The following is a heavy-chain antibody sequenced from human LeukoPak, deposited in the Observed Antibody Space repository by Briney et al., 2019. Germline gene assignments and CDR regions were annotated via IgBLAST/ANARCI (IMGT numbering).Heavy chain of an antibody. D-gene: IGHD6-13*01. CDR3: ARWGGSRWHDFDY. CDR2: ISGSGGTT. V-gene: IGHV3-23*01. Sequence: GGSLRLSCGVSGFTFSSYAISWGRRAPGRGLEGGSGISGSGGTTYYADSVKGRFTISREESQNTLYLQMISLRGEDTAVYFCARWGGSRWHDFDYWGQGTLVTVSS. J-gene: IGHJ4*02. CDR1: GFTFSSYA.